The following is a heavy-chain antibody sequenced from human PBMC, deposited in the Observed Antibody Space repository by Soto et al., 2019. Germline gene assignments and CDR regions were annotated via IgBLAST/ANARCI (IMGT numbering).Heavy chain of an antibody. CDR2: IYYSGST. D-gene: IGHD3-22*01. J-gene: IGHJ4*02. V-gene: IGHV4-39*07. CDR1: GGSISSSSYY. CDR3: ARTYYYDSSGYYSSGEFDY. Sequence: SETLSLTCTVSGGSISSSSYYWGWIRQPLGKGLEWIGYIYYSGSTYYNPSLRSRVTISVDTSKNQFSLKLSSVTAADTAVYYCARTYYYDSSGYYSSGEFDYWGQGTLVTVSS.